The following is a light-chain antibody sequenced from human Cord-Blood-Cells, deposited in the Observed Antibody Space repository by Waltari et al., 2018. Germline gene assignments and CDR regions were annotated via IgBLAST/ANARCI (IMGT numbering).Light chain of an antibody. V-gene: IGLV2-23*01. CDR2: EGN. Sequence: QSALTQPASVSGSPGQSITISCTGTSSDVGSYHLVSWYQQHPGKAPKLRIYEGNKRPSGFSNCFSGSKSGNTASLTISGLQAEDEADYYCCSYAGSSTWVFGGGTKLTVL. CDR1: SSDVGSYHL. CDR3: CSYAGSSTWV. J-gene: IGLJ3*02.